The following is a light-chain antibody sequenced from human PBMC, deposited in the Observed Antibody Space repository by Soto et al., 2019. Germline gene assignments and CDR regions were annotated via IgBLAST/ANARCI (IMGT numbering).Light chain of an antibody. CDR3: QQYNNWPPYT. CDR1: QSVSSN. V-gene: IGKV3-15*01. Sequence: EIVMTQSPATLSVSPGERATLSCRASQSVSSNLAWYQQKPGQAPRLLIYGASTRATGIPARFSGSGSGTEFTPPISSLQAEDFSVYYRQQYNNWPPYTFGQGTKLEIK. CDR2: GAS. J-gene: IGKJ2*01.